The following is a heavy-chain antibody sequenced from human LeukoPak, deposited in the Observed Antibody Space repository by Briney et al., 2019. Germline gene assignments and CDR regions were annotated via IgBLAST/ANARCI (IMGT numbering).Heavy chain of an antibody. J-gene: IGHJ6*03. CDR3: ARVISSSLYYYYYYMDV. Sequence: GGSLRLTCAASGFTFSSYAMSWVRQAPRKGLEWVSAISSRSSYIYYADSVKGRFTISRDNAKNSLYLQMNSLRAEDTAVYYCARVISSSLYYYYYYMDVWGKGTTVTVSS. CDR1: GFTFSSYA. V-gene: IGHV3-21*01. CDR2: ISSRSSYI. D-gene: IGHD6-13*01.